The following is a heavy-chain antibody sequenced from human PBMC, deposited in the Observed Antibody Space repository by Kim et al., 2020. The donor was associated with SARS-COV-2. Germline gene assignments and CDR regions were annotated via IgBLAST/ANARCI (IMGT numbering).Heavy chain of an antibody. CDR3: AKDSMGRGIIIGEDYYYYYGMDV. J-gene: IGHJ6*02. D-gene: IGHD3-10*01. V-gene: IGHV3-30*18. Sequence: SLLLSFSSSFFPFCTSGMHWVRQAPGKGLEWVAVISYDGDEKYHADSVKGRFTISRDNSENTVYLQMNSLRSEDTAVYYCAKDSMGRGIIIGEDYYYYYGMDVWGRGTTVTVSS. CDR1: FFPFCTSG. CDR2: ISYDGDEK.